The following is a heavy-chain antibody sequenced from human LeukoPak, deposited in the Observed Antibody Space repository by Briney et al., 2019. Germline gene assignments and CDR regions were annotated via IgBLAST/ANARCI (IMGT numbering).Heavy chain of an antibody. CDR2: FDPEDGET. CDR1: GYTLTELS. Sequence: ASVKVSCKVSGYTLTELSMHWVRQAPGKGLEGVGGFDPEDGETIYAQKFQGRVTMTEDTSTDTAYMELSSLRSEDTAVYYCAAVTTHSQDFDYWGQGTLVTVSS. J-gene: IGHJ4*02. V-gene: IGHV1-24*01. CDR3: AAVTTHSQDFDY. D-gene: IGHD4-17*01.